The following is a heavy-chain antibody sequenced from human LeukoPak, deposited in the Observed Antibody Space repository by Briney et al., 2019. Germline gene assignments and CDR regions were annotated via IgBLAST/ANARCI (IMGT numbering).Heavy chain of an antibody. CDR3: ARGGIADRMQT. CDR2: INHSGST. J-gene: IGHJ5*02. Sequence: SETLSLTCGVYGGSLSGYYWTWIRQPPGKGREWIGEINHSGSTNYNPSLKSRVTFSVDTSKRQLSLKLNSVTAADTAVYYCARGGIADRMQTWGQGTLVTVSS. CDR1: GGSLSGYY. V-gene: IGHV4-34*01. D-gene: IGHD6-6*01.